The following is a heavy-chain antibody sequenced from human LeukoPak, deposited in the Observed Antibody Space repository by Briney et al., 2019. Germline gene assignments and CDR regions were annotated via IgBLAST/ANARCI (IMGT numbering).Heavy chain of an antibody. Sequence: SETLSLTCAVHGGSFSGYYWSWIRQPPGKGLEWIGEINHSGSTNYNPSLKSRVTISVDTSKNQFSLKLSSVTAADTAVYYCASQKGLTYDYVWGSYRQQYYFDYWGQGTLVTVSS. V-gene: IGHV4-34*01. CDR1: GGSFSGYY. D-gene: IGHD3-16*02. CDR3: ASQKGLTYDYVWGSYRQQYYFDY. CDR2: INHSGST. J-gene: IGHJ4*02.